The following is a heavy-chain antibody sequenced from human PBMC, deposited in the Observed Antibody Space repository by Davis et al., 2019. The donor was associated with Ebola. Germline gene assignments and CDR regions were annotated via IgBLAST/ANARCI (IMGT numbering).Heavy chain of an antibody. J-gene: IGHJ4*02. CDR3: ARRRGIAVAGSYYFDY. D-gene: IGHD6-19*01. CDR1: GGSISSSSYY. V-gene: IGHV4-39*01. CDR2: IYYSGST. Sequence: PSETLSLTCTVSGGSISSSSYYWGWIRQPPGKGLEWIGSIYYSGSTYYNPSLKSRVTISVDTSKNQFSLKLSSVTAADTAVYYCARRRGIAVAGSYYFDYWGQGTLVTVSS.